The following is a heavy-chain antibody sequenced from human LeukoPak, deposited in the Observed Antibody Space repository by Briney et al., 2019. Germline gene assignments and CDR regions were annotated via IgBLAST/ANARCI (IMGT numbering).Heavy chain of an antibody. J-gene: IGHJ4*02. CDR2: ISGSGGNT. V-gene: IGHV3-23*01. CDR3: AKWGDYDVLTGYYVSDY. CDR1: GFTFSNYA. Sequence: GVSLRLSCAASGFTFSNYAMRWVRQAPGKGLEWVSAISGSGGNTYYADSVKGRFTISRDNSKNTVFQQMNSLRAEDTAVYYCAKWGDYDVLTGYYVSDYWGQGTLVTVSS. D-gene: IGHD3-9*01.